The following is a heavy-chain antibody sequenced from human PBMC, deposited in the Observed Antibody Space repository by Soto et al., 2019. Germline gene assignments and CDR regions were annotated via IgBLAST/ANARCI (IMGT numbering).Heavy chain of an antibody. CDR3: AKRTGPRGDFDY. CDR1: GFTFSSYG. V-gene: IGHV3-30*18. D-gene: IGHD1-1*01. CDR2: ISYDGSNK. Sequence: GGSLRLSCAASGFTFSSYGMHWVRQAPGKGLEWVAVISYDGSNKYYADSVKGRFTISRDNSKNTLYLQMNSLRAEDTTVYYCAKRTGPRGDFDYWGQGSLVTVSS. J-gene: IGHJ4*02.